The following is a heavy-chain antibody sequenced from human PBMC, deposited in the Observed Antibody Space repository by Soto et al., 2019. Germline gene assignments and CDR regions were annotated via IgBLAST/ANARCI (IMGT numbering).Heavy chain of an antibody. J-gene: IGHJ5*01. CDR1: GLVCNSFA. CDR2: IRGTGLNT. Sequence: VRYVRISCVGYGLVCNSFAIKWVGQPPGKGLEWVSVIRGTGLNTYYAASVKGRFNISRDNSKNTVYLQMDSLKVEDTAVYYCAKRASPANNDNRFDCWARRTPVTGSA. CDR3: AKRASPANNDNRFDC. V-gene: IGHV3-23*01.